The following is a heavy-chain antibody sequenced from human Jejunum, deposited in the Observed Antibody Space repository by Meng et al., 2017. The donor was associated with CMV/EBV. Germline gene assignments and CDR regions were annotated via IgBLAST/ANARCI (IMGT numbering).Heavy chain of an antibody. D-gene: IGHD1-1*01. CDR1: GFTFSRYW. Sequence: AFGFTFSRYWMTWVRKAPGKGLEWVVNIKQDGSEKYYVDSVKGRFTVSRDNARNSVYLQLNSLTVEDTAVYYCARIGYTSSSLDYWGRGTLVTVSS. J-gene: IGHJ4*02. CDR2: IKQDGSEK. CDR3: ARIGYTSSSLDY. V-gene: IGHV3-7*01.